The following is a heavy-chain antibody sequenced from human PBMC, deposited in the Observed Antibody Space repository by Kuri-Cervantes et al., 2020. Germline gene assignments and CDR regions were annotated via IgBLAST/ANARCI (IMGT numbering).Heavy chain of an antibody. CDR3: ARDLGYCSSTSCWWFDP. CDR1: GGTFSSYA. D-gene: IGHD2-2*01. J-gene: IGHJ5*02. Sequence: SVKVSCKASGGTFSSYAIRWVRQAPGQGLEWMGGIIPIFGTANYAQKFQGRVTITADESTSTAYMELSSLRSEDTAVYYCARDLGYCSSTSCWWFDPWGQGTLVTVSS. CDR2: IIPIFGTA. V-gene: IGHV1-69*13.